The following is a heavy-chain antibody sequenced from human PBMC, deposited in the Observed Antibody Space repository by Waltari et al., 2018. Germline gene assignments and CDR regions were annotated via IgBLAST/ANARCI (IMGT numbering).Heavy chain of an antibody. V-gene: IGHV3-7*04. CDR3: ARNEPRRDGYSYAGVFDY. J-gene: IGHJ4*02. CDR2: IKQDGSDK. CDR1: GFIFSSYW. D-gene: IGHD4-4*01. Sequence: EVQLVESGGGLVQPGGSLRLSCAASGFIFSSYWMSWVRQAPGKGMEWVANIKQDGSDKYYVDSMKGRFTISRDNAKNSLYLQMNSLRAEDTAVYYCARNEPRRDGYSYAGVFDYWGQGTLVTVSS.